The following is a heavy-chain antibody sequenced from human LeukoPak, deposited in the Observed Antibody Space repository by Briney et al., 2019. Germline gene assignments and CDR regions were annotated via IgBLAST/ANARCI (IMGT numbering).Heavy chain of an antibody. CDR3: ARNPRHPTTMVRGVIWWFDP. V-gene: IGHV4-39*07. CDR1: GVSISSSSYY. CDR2: IYYGGST. J-gene: IGHJ5*02. D-gene: IGHD3-10*01. Sequence: SETLSLTCTVSGVSISSSSYYWGWIPRPPGKGLGWIGSIYYGGSTYYNPFLKSRVTISVDTSKNQFSLKLSSVTAADTAVYYCARNPRHPTTMVRGVIWWFDPWGQGTLVTVSS.